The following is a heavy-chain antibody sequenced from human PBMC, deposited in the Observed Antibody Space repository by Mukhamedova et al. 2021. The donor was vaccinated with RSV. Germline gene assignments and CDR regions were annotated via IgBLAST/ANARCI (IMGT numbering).Heavy chain of an antibody. CDR3: ARDIRGFTGFGHYYYGSDV. D-gene: IGHD5-12*01. J-gene: IGHJ6*02. CDR2: IYYSGST. Sequence: GNGPEWIAYIYYSGSTNYNPSLKSRATISVDTSKKQFFLRLRSVTAADTAVYYCARDIRGFTGFGHYYYGSDVWGQGTTVTVSS. V-gene: IGHV4-59*01.